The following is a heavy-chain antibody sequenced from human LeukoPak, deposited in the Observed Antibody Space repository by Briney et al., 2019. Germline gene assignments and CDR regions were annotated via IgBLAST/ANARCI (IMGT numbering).Heavy chain of an antibody. V-gene: IGHV4-31*03. Sequence: SETLSLTCTVSGGSISSGGYYWSWIRQHPGKGLEWIGYIYYSGSTYYNPSLKSRVTISVDTSKNQFSLKLSSVTAADTAVYYRARGTGCSSTSCYYNWFDPWGQGTLVTVSS. J-gene: IGHJ5*02. CDR3: ARGTGCSSTSCYYNWFDP. D-gene: IGHD2-2*01. CDR1: GGSISSGGYY. CDR2: IYYSGST.